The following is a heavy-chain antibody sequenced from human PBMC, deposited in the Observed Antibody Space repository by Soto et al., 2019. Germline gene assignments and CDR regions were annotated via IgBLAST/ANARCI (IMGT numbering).Heavy chain of an antibody. CDR1: GGTFSSYA. Sequence: SVKVSCKASGGTFSSYAISWVRQAPGQGLEWMGGIIPIFGTANYAQKFQGRVTITADESTSTAYMELSSLRSEDTAVYYCARVRGNYGYYYYYGMDVWGQGTTLTVSS. V-gene: IGHV1-69*13. CDR3: ARVRGNYGYYYYYGMDV. D-gene: IGHD4-4*01. CDR2: IIPIFGTA. J-gene: IGHJ6*02.